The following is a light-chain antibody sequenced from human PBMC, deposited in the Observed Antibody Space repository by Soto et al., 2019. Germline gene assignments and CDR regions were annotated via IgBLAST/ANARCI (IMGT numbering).Light chain of an antibody. Sequence: SALTQPRSVSGSPGQSVTISCTGTSSDVGGYNYVSWYQQHPGKAPKLMIYDVSKRPSGVPDRFSGSKSGNTASLTISGLQAEDEADYYCCSYAGSYLRVFGGGTKLTVL. CDR3: CSYAGSYLRV. J-gene: IGLJ2*01. CDR2: DVS. V-gene: IGLV2-11*01. CDR1: SSDVGGYNY.